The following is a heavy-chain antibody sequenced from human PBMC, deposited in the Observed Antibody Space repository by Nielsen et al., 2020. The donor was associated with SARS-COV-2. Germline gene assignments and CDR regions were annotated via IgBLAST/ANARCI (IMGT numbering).Heavy chain of an antibody. CDR1: GFTFSRSA. V-gene: IGHV3-23*03. CDR3: AGAQGRGDYYGMDV. J-gene: IGHJ6*02. D-gene: IGHD1-26*01. CDR2: IYSGGSRT. Sequence: GESLKISCAASGFTFSRSAMSWVRQAPGKGLEWVSVIYSGGSRTYYIDSVQGRFSISRDNAKNSLYLQMNSLRAEDTAVYYCAGAQGRGDYYGMDVWGQGTTVTVSS.